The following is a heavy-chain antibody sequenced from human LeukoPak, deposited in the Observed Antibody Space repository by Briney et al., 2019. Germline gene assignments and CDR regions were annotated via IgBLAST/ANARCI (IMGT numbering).Heavy chain of an antibody. CDR2: IYYSGST. J-gene: IGHJ4*02. V-gene: IGHV4-59*12. CDR3: ARERGEDFWSGYHGFDY. D-gene: IGHD3-3*01. Sequence: SETLSLTCTVSGGSISSYYWSWIRQPPGKGLEWIGYIYYSGSTNYNPSLKSRVTMSVDTSKNQFSLKLSSVTAADTAVYYCARERGEDFWSGYHGFDYWGQGTLVTVSS. CDR1: GGSISSYY.